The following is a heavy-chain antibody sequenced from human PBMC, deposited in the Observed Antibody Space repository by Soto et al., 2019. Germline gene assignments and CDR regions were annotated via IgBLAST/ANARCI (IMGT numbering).Heavy chain of an antibody. CDR2: IYYSGST. CDR1: GGSISSYY. D-gene: IGHD1-26*01. V-gene: IGHV4-59*08. Sequence: SETLSLTCTVSGGSISSYYWSWIRQPPGKGLEWIGYIYYSGSTNYNPSLKSRVTISVDTSKNQFSLKLSSVTAADTAVYYCARHRPGSSSVSVDYWGQGTLVTVS. J-gene: IGHJ4*02. CDR3: ARHRPGSSSVSVDY.